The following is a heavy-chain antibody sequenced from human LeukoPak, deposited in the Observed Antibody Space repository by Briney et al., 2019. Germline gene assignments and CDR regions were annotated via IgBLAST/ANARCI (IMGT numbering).Heavy chain of an antibody. V-gene: IGHV3-15*01. CDR3: TTGPRRVKGERLHYYYYGMDV. CDR1: GFTFSNAW. J-gene: IGHJ6*02. Sequence: PGGSLRLSCATSGFTFSNAWMSWVRQAPGKGLEWVGRIKSKTDGGTTDYAAPVKGRFTISRDDSKNTLYLQMNSLKTEDTAVYYCTTGPRRVKGERLHYYYYGMDVWGQGTTVTVSS. D-gene: IGHD6-25*01. CDR2: IKSKTDGGTT.